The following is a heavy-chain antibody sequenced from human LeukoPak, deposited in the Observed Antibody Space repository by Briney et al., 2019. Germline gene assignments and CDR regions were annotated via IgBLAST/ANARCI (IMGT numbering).Heavy chain of an antibody. Sequence: KASETLSLTCTVSGGSIRSSYYYWGWIRQPPGKGLEWIGSIYDSGSTYYNPSLKSRVTISVDTSKNQFSLKLNSVTAADTAVYYCARELSHWYFGLWGRGTLVTVSS. J-gene: IGHJ2*01. D-gene: IGHD1-26*01. CDR3: ARELSHWYFGL. V-gene: IGHV4-39*01. CDR1: GGSIRSSYYY. CDR2: IYDSGST.